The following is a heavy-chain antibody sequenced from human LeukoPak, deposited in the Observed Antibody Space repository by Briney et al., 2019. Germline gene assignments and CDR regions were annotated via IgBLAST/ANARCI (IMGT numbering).Heavy chain of an antibody. CDR3: ARLRCYSGSYFFDY. D-gene: IGHD1-26*01. V-gene: IGHV4-30-4*01. Sequence: SQTLSLTCTVSGGSMSSGDYYWSWIRQPPGKGLEWIGYIYYSGSTYYNPSLTSRVTISLDTSKNQFSLKLSSVTAADTAVYYCARLRCYSGSYFFDYWGQGTLVTVSS. J-gene: IGHJ4*02. CDR1: GGSMSSGDYY. CDR2: IYYSGST.